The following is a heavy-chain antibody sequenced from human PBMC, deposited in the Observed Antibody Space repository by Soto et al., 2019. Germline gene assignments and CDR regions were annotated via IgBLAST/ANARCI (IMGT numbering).Heavy chain of an antibody. V-gene: IGHV1-18*01. D-gene: IGHD3-16*01. CDR2: INTHNGNT. CDR1: GGTFSSYA. J-gene: IGHJ4*02. Sequence: ASVKVSCEASGGTFSSYAISWVRQAPGQGLEWLGWINTHNGNTNYAQNRQGRVIMTADTSTNTAYMELRSLRSDDTAVYYCARDWFGVDYWGQGTLVPVSS. CDR3: ARDWFGVDY.